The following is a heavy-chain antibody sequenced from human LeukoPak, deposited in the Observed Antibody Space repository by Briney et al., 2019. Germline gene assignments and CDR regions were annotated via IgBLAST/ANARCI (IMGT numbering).Heavy chain of an antibody. V-gene: IGHV1-58*01. Sequence: SVKVSCKASGFTFTSSAVQWVRQARGQRLEWIGWIVVGSGNTNYAQKFQERVTITRDMSTSTAYMELSSLRSEDTAVYYCATGIRGSLDAFDIWGQGTMVTVSS. D-gene: IGHD1-26*01. CDR3: ATGIRGSLDAFDI. CDR1: GFTFTSSA. CDR2: IVVGSGNT. J-gene: IGHJ3*02.